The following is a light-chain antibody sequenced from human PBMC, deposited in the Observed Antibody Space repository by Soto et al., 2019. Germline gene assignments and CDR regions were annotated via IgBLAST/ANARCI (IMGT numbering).Light chain of an antibody. CDR1: SSDVGSYNL. V-gene: IGLV2-23*01. Sequence: QSVLTQPASVSGSPGQSITISCTGTSSDVGSYNLVSWYQQHPGKAPKLMIYEGSKRPSGVSNRFSGSKSGNTASLTISGLQAEDEADYYCCSYAGSSTPGYGFGTGTKVTVL. CDR3: CSYAGSSTPGYG. CDR2: EGS. J-gene: IGLJ1*01.